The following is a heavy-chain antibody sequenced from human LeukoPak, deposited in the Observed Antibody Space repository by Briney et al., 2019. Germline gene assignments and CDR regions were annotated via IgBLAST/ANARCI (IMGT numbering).Heavy chain of an antibody. CDR2: IYHSGST. D-gene: IGHD3-10*01. J-gene: IGHJ6*03. V-gene: IGHV4-4*02. Sequence: SETPSLTCAVSGGSISSSNWWSWVRQPPGKGLEWIGEIYHSGSTNYNPSLKSRVTISVDKSKNQFSLKLSSVTAADTAVYYCARTTMVRGTYYMDVWGKGTTVTISS. CDR3: ARTTMVRGTYYMDV. CDR1: GGSISSSNW.